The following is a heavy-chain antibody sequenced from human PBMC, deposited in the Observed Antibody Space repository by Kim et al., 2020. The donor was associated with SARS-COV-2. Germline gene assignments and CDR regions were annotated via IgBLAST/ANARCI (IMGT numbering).Heavy chain of an antibody. CDR1: GFTFSSYA. CDR3: GRGYNTLGYFDY. Sequence: GSLRLSCAASGFTFSSYAMHWVRQAPGKGLGWVAVLSYDGSNQYYADSVKGRFTISRDNSKNTLYLQRNSLRAEDTAVYYCGRGYNTLGYFDYWGQGTLGTVSS. D-gene: IGHD1-20*01. J-gene: IGHJ4*02. V-gene: IGHV3-30*04. CDR2: LSYDGSNQ.